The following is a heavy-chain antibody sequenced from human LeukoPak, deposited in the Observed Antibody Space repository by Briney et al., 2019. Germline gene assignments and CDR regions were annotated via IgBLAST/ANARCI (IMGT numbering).Heavy chain of an antibody. V-gene: IGHV3-7*01. CDR3: ARGPGGAARKPNWFDP. Sequence: GGSLRLSCAASGFTFSSYWMSWVRQAAGKGLEWVANIKQDGSEKYYVYSVKGRFTISRDNAKNSLYLQMNSLRAEDTAVYYCARGPGGAARKPNWFDPWGQGTLVTVSS. CDR2: IKQDGSEK. J-gene: IGHJ5*02. D-gene: IGHD6-6*01. CDR1: GFTFSSYW.